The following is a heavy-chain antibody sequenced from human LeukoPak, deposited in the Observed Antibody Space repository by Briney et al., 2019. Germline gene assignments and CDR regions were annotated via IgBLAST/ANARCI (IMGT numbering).Heavy chain of an antibody. Sequence: ADPLSLPCSVSGGSMSSYHWSWIRQPAGEGLEWIGRIYTSGSTNYNPSLKSRVTMSVDTSKNQFSLKLSSVTAADTAVYYCARVAPPYDSSGYLAFDIWGQGTMVTVSS. V-gene: IGHV4-4*07. CDR1: GGSMSSYH. D-gene: IGHD3-22*01. CDR3: ARVAPPYDSSGYLAFDI. CDR2: IYTSGST. J-gene: IGHJ3*02.